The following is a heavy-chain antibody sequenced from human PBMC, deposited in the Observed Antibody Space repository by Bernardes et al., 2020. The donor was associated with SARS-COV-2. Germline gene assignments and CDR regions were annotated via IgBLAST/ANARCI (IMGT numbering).Heavy chain of an antibody. J-gene: IGHJ4*02. Sequence: GGSLRLSCAASGFTFSSYAMHWVRQAPGKGLEWVAVISYDGSNKYYADSVKGRFTISRDNSKNTLYLQMNSLRAEDTAVYYCARDYYDSSGYLDYWGQGTLVTFSS. CDR1: GFTFSSYA. D-gene: IGHD3-22*01. CDR3: ARDYYDSSGYLDY. CDR2: ISYDGSNK. V-gene: IGHV3-30-3*01.